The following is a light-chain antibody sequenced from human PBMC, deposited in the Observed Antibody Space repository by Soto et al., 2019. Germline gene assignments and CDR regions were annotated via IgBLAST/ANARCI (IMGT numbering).Light chain of an antibody. CDR3: QQYGSSSSWT. CDR2: GTS. V-gene: IGKV3-20*01. CDR1: QSVSSSF. Sequence: EIVLTQSPGTLSLSPGERATLSCRASQSVSSSFVAWYQQEPGQAPRLLIYGTSTRATGIPDRFSGSGSGTDFTLTISRLEPEDFAVYYCQQYGSSSSWTFGQGTKVEIK. J-gene: IGKJ1*01.